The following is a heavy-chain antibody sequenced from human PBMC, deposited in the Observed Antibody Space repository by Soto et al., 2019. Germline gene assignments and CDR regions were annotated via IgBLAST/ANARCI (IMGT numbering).Heavy chain of an antibody. CDR3: AKSRRITMVRGTPNFHYYGMDV. D-gene: IGHD3-10*01. CDR2: ISYDGSNK. J-gene: IGHJ6*02. Sequence: GGSLRLSCAASGFTFSSYGMHWVRQAPDKGLEWVAVISYDGSNKYYADSVKGRFTISRDNSKNTLYLQMNSLRAEDTAVYYCAKSRRITMVRGTPNFHYYGMDVWGQGTTVTVSS. CDR1: GFTFSSYG. V-gene: IGHV3-30*18.